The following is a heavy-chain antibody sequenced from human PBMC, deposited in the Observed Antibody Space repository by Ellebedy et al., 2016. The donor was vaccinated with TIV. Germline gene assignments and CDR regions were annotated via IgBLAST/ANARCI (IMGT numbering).Heavy chain of an antibody. D-gene: IGHD3-10*01. CDR3: ARRLGSGSYLRRLGWFDP. CDR1: GGSFSSYA. CDR2: IIPVFNTA. V-gene: IGHV1-69*13. Sequence: AASVKVSCKASGGSFSSYALSWVRQAPGQGLEWVGGIIPVFNTADYAPKFQGRVTITADESTSTAYLELSSLRSEDTAVYYCARRLGSGSYLRRLGWFDPWGQGTLVTVSS. J-gene: IGHJ5*02.